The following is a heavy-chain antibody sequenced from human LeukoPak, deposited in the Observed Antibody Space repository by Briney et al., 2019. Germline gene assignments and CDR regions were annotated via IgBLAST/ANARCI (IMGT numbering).Heavy chain of an antibody. D-gene: IGHD1-26*01. CDR1: GFTFSSYA. CDR3: AKGGKWDVTPFDY. CDR2: ISGSGGST. V-gene: IGHV3-23*01. J-gene: IGHJ4*02. Sequence: PGGSLRLSCAASGFTFSSYAMSWVRQAPGKGLEWVSAISGSGGSTYYADSVKGRFTISRDNSKNTLYLQMNSLRVEDTAVYYCAKGGKWDVTPFDYWGQGTLVTVSS.